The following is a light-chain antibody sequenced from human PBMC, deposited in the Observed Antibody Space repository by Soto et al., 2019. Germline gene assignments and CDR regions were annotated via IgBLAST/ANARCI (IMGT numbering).Light chain of an antibody. CDR2: EVS. V-gene: IGLV2-14*01. Sequence: QSALTQPASVSGSPGQSVTISCTGTSSDVGAYKYVSWYQQHPGKAPKLMIYEVSNRPSGVSNRFSGSKSGNTASLTISGLQADDEADYYCSSYAGSSARVVFGGGTKVTVL. CDR3: SSYAGSSARVV. J-gene: IGLJ2*01. CDR1: SSDVGAYKY.